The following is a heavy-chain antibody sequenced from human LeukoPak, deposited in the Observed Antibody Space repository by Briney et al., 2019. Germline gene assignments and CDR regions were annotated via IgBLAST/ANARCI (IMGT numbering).Heavy chain of an antibody. Sequence: GGSLRLSCAASGITFNNYAMSWVRQAPGKGLEWVSGISDSGSSTYYADSVKGRFTISRDNSKNTLYLQMNSLRAEDTAVYYCARLLGPYHYGMDVWGQGTTVTVSS. J-gene: IGHJ6*02. D-gene: IGHD5-18*01. CDR1: GITFNNYA. V-gene: IGHV3-23*01. CDR3: ARLLGPYHYGMDV. CDR2: ISDSGSST.